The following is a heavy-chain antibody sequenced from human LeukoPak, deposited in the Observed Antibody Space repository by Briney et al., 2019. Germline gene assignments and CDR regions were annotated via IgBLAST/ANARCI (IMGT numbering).Heavy chain of an antibody. CDR1: GYTFTSYG. D-gene: IGHD6-13*01. CDR3: AREIAAAEGSNWFDP. V-gene: IGHV1-18*01. CDR2: ISAYNGST. J-gene: IGHJ5*02. Sequence: GTSVKVSCKASGYTFTSYGISWVRQAPGHGLEWMGWISAYNGSTNYAQKLQGRVTMTTDTSTSTAYMELRSLRSDDTAVYYCAREIAAAEGSNWFDPWGQGTLVTVSS.